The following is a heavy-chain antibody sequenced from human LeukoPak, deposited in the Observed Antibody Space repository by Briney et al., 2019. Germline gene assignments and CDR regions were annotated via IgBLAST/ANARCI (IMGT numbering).Heavy chain of an antibody. D-gene: IGHD2-2*02. J-gene: IGHJ4*02. V-gene: IGHV3-21*01. Sequence: GGSLRLSCAASGFTFSSYSMNWVRQAPGKGLEWVSSISSSSSYIYYADSVKGRFTISRDNANNSLYLQMNSLRAEDTAVYYCARSVSKQAIAIDFDYWGQGTLVTVS. CDR1: GFTFSSYS. CDR3: ARSVSKQAIAIDFDY. CDR2: ISSSSSYI.